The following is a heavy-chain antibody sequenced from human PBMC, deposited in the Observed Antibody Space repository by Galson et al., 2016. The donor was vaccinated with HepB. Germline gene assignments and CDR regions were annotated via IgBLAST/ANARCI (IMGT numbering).Heavy chain of an antibody. V-gene: IGHV3-30-3*01. CDR2: ISYDGDNK. D-gene: IGHD3-3*01. J-gene: IGHJ6*03. CDR3: AKGVVRFLEWISYGGYYMDI. CDR1: KFTFSNYA. Sequence: SLRLSCAASKFTFSNYAMHWVRQAPGRGLKWVALISYDGDNKYYAESVKGRFTISRDNSKNTLYLQLNSLRTDNTATYYCAKGVVRFLEWISYGGYYMDICGKGTTVTVSS.